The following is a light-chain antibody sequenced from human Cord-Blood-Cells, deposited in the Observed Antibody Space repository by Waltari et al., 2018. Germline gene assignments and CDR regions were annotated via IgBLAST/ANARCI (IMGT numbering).Light chain of an antibody. CDR3: QQYYSTPMYT. CDR1: QSVLYSSNNKNY. V-gene: IGKV4-1*01. Sequence: DIVMTQSPDSLAVSLGERATINCKSSQSVLYSSNNKNYLAWYQQKPGQPPKLLIYWASTRESGVPDRFSGSASGTDFTLTISSLQAEDVAVYYCQQYYSTPMYTFGQGTKLESK. J-gene: IGKJ2*01. CDR2: WAS.